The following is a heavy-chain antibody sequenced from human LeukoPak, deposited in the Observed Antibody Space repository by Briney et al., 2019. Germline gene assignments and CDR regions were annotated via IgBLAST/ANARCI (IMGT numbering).Heavy chain of an antibody. CDR3: VRDGATRLEFDY. V-gene: IGHV3-21*01. J-gene: IGHJ4*02. D-gene: IGHD4/OR15-4a*01. Sequence: TGGSLRLSCAASGFTFNNYSMNWVRQAPGKGLEWVSSISAGGTYIHYADSVKGRFTISRDNAKNSLFMQMNNLRAEDTAVYYCVRDGATRLEFDYWGQGTLVTVSS. CDR2: ISAGGTYI. CDR1: GFTFNNYS.